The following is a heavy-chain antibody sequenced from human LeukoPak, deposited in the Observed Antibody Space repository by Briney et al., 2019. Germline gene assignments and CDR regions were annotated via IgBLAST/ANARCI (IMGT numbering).Heavy chain of an antibody. Sequence: GESLRISCKGSGYSFTSYWISWVRQMPGKGLEWMGRIDPRDSYTNYSPSFQGHVTISADKSISTAYLQWSSLKASDTAMYYCARPRYCSGGSCLSFDLWGRGTLVTVSS. V-gene: IGHV5-10-1*01. CDR2: IDPRDSYT. CDR1: GYSFTSYW. J-gene: IGHJ2*01. D-gene: IGHD2-15*01. CDR3: ARPRYCSGGSCLSFDL.